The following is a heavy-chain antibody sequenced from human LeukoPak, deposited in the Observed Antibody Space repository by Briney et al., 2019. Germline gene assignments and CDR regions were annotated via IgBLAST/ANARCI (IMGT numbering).Heavy chain of an antibody. CDR1: GYTFRDHG. V-gene: IGHV1-69*05. D-gene: IGHD6-6*01. J-gene: IGHJ4*02. Sequence: SVKVSCKASGYTFRDHGISWVRQAPGQGLEWMGGIIPIFGTANYAQKFQGRVTITTDESTSTAYMELSSLRSEDTAVYYCARERVIAARLTYFDYWGQGTLVTVSS. CDR3: ARERVIAARLTYFDY. CDR2: IIPIFGTA.